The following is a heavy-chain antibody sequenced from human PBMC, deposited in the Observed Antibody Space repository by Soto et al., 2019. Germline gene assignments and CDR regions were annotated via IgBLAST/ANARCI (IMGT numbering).Heavy chain of an antibody. J-gene: IGHJ5*02. Sequence: PSETLSLTCSLSGGSINSSDHFWGWIRQTPGKGLEWIGSGYYTETTYCNPSLKSPVTISVETSRNTFPLKVNSVTAADTGIYYCARQRVLSTNMFITSFDPWGQGTLVTVSS. CDR3: ARQRVLSTNMFITSFDP. V-gene: IGHV4-39*01. CDR1: GGSINSSDHF. CDR2: GYYTETT. D-gene: IGHD3-10*02.